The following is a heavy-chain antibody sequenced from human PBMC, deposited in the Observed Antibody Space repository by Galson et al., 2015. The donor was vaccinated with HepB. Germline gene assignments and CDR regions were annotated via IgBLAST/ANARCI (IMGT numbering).Heavy chain of an antibody. D-gene: IGHD3-22*01. CDR2: ISYDGSNK. Sequence: SLRLSCATSGFTFSSYGMHWVRQAPGKGLEWVAVISYDGSNKYYADSVKGRFTISRDNSKNTLYLQMNSLRAEDTAVYYCARGSYYDSSGYYYWGQGTLVTVSS. CDR3: ARGSYYDSSGYYY. CDR1: GFTFSSYG. J-gene: IGHJ4*02. V-gene: IGHV3-30*03.